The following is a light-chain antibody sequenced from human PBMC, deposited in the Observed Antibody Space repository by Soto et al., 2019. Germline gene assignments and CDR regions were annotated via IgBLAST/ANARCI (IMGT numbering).Light chain of an antibody. CDR3: AAWDDSLSGYV. CDR2: RND. CDR1: SSYIGSKY. J-gene: IGLJ1*01. V-gene: IGLV1-47*01. Sequence: QSVLTQPPSASGTPGQRVTISCSGSSSYIGSKYVYWYQQLPGTAPKLLIYRNDQRPSGISDRFSGSKSGTSASLAISGLRSEDEADYYCAAWDDSLSGYVFGTGTKVTVL.